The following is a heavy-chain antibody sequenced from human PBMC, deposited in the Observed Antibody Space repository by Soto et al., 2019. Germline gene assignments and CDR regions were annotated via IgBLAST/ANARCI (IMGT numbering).Heavy chain of an antibody. CDR1: GGTFSSNA. D-gene: IGHD3-10*01. CDR2: IIPIYASP. CDR3: AVTVTGSRSPLAH. Sequence: QVQLVQSGAEVKKPGSSVKVSCKASGGTFSSNAISWVRQAPGQGLEWMGGIIPIYASPNYAQNFQGRVTVTADNATSTAYLELSRVEFADSDIYYCAVTVTGSRSPLAHWGRGTLVIVSS. J-gene: IGHJ4*02. V-gene: IGHV1-69*06.